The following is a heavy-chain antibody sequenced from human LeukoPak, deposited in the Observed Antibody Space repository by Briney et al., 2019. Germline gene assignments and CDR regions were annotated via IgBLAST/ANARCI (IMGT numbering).Heavy chain of an antibody. Sequence: SETLSLTCTVSGGSISSGDYYWSWIRQPPGKGLEWIGYIYYSGSAYYNPSLRSRVTISVDTSKNQFSLKLSSVTAADTAVYYCAREGGGDSTLDYWGQGTLVTVSS. CDR1: GGSISSGDYY. CDR2: IYYSGSA. J-gene: IGHJ4*02. D-gene: IGHD2-21*02. V-gene: IGHV4-30-4*01. CDR3: AREGGGDSTLDY.